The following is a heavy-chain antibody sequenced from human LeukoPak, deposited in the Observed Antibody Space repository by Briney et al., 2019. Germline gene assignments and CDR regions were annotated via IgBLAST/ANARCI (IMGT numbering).Heavy chain of an antibody. CDR3: GRARGCSGGSCYLATGYYFDGMDV. CDR1: GGSFSSYA. Sequence: APLKVSCTASGGSFSSYAMSWVRQAPGQGLEWMGGIFPIFGTENNAQKFQCRGASTADESTSTAYMELTSLRSEDTVVYYWGRARGCSGGSCYLATGYYFDGMDVWGKGTPVTVSS. D-gene: IGHD2-15*01. V-gene: IGHV1-69*13. CDR2: IFPIFGTE. J-gene: IGHJ6*04.